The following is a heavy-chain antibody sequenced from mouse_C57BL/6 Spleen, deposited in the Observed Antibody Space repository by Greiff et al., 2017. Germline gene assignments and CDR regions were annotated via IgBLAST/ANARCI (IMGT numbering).Heavy chain of an antibody. CDR3: ARGGRSFYYAMDY. V-gene: IGHV1-59*01. CDR1: GYTFTSYW. J-gene: IGHJ4*01. CDR2: IDPSDSYT. Sequence: QVQLQQPGAELVRPGTSVKLSCKASGYTFTSYWMHWVKQRPGQGLEWIGVIDPSDSYTNYNQKFKGKATLTVDTSSSTAYMQLSSLTSEDSAVYYCARGGRSFYYAMDYWGQGTSVTVSS. D-gene: IGHD1-1*01.